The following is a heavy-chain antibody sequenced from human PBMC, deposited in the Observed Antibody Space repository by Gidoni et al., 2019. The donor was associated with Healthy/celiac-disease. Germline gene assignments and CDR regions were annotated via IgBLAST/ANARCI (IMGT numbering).Heavy chain of an antibody. V-gene: IGHV3-30*18. Sequence: QVQLVESGGGVVQPGRYLRLSCAASGFTFSSYGMHWVRQAPGKGLEWVAVISYDGSNKYYADSVKGRFTISRDNSKNTLYLQMNSLRAEDTAVYYCAKEGDAGSGSYWILYYYYGMDVWGQGTTVTVSS. J-gene: IGHJ6*02. CDR3: AKEGDAGSGSYWILYYYYGMDV. CDR2: ISYDGSNK. D-gene: IGHD3-10*01. CDR1: GFTFSSYG.